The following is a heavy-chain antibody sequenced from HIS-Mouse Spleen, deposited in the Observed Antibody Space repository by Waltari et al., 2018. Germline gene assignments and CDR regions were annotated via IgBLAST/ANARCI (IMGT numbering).Heavy chain of an antibody. J-gene: IGHJ2*01. CDR2: IYYSGST. CDR1: GGSISSRSYY. V-gene: IGHV4-39*07. Sequence: QLHLQESGPGLVKPSETLSLTCTVSGGSISSRSYYWGWIRQPPGKGLEWIGSIYYSGSTYYNPSLKSRVTISVDTSKNQFSLKLSSVTAADTAVYYCAREIPYSSSWYDWYFDLWGRGTLVTVSS. CDR3: AREIPYSSSWYDWYFDL. D-gene: IGHD6-13*01.